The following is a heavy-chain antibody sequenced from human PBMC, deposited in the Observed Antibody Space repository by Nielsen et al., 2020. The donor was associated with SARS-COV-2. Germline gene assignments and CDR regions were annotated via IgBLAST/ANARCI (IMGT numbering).Heavy chain of an antibody. CDR2: IYYSGST. D-gene: IGHD1-26*01. J-gene: IGHJ3*02. CDR3: ARGPKARDAFDI. Sequence: SETLSLTCTVSGGSISSYYWSWIRQPPGKGLEWIGYIYYSGSTNYNPSLKSRVTISVDTSKNQFSLKLSSVTAADTAVYYCARGPKARDAFDIWGQGTVVTVSS. CDR1: GGSISSYY. V-gene: IGHV4-59*01.